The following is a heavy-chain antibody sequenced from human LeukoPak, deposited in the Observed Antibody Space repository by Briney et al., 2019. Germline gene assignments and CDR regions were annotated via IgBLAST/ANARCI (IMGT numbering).Heavy chain of an antibody. Sequence: SPTLSLTCAISGDSVSSDSAAWTWIRQSPSRGLEWLGSTYYRSEWYNDYAVSVKSRITINPDTSKNQFSLQLNSVTPEDTAVYYCARDSGDGSGSYTFDYWGQGTLVTVSS. CDR1: GDSVSSDSAA. D-gene: IGHD3-10*01. V-gene: IGHV6-1*01. CDR2: TYYRSEWYN. J-gene: IGHJ4*02. CDR3: ARDSGDGSGSYTFDY.